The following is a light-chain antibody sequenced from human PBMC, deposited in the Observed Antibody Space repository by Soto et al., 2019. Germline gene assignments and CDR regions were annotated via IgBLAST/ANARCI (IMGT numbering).Light chain of an antibody. J-gene: IGKJ3*01. CDR1: QSINTY. V-gene: IGKV1-39*01. CDR3: QQSYSIPIT. Sequence: DIQMTQSPSSLSASVGDRVTITCRASQSINTYLNWYQQHPGKAPNLLISAASSLQSGVPSRFSGSGSGTDFTLTISSLQPEDFATYYCQQSYSIPITFGPGTKVDIK. CDR2: AAS.